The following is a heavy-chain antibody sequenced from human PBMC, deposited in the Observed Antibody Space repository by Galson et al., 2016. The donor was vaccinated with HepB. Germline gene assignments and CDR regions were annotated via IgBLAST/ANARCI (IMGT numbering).Heavy chain of an antibody. Sequence: PLSLTCTVSGGSISSSAYFWSWIRQHPGKGLEWIGYIHYSGSTYSNPALKRRLTISVDTSKNQFYRRLSSVVAADTAVHYCARASSIWGWFDPWGQGTLVTVSS. CDR2: IHYSGST. D-gene: IGHD6-13*01. V-gene: IGHV4-31*03. CDR3: ARASSIWGWFDP. J-gene: IGHJ5*02. CDR1: GGSISSSAYF.